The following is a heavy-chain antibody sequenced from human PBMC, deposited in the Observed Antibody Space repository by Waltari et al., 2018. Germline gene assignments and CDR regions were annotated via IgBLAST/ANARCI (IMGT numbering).Heavy chain of an antibody. CDR2: IYTSGST. D-gene: IGHD3-22*01. V-gene: IGHV4-4*07. CDR3: ARDRSGYSFYYFDY. CDR1: GGSISSSS. Sequence: QVQLQESGPGLVKPSETLSLTCTVSGGSISSSSWSWIRQPADKGLEWIGRIYTSGSTIYNPPLKSRVTLSVDASKNQFSLKLSSVTATDTAVYYCARDRSGYSFYYFDYWGRGTLVTVSS. J-gene: IGHJ4*02.